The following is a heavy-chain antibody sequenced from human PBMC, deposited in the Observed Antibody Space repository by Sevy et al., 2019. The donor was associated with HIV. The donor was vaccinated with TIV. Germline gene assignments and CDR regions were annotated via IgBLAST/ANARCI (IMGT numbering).Heavy chain of an antibody. CDR2: INPNSGGT. J-gene: IGHJ5*02. D-gene: IGHD3-10*01. V-gene: IGHV1-2*06. CDR1: GYTFTGYY. CDR3: ARDRELLWFGDSNWFDP. Sequence: ASVKVSCKASGYTFTGYYMHWVRQAPGQGLEWMGRINPNSGGTNYAQKFQGRVTMTRETSISTAYMELSRLRSDDTAVYYCARDRELLWFGDSNWFDPWGQGTLVTVSS.